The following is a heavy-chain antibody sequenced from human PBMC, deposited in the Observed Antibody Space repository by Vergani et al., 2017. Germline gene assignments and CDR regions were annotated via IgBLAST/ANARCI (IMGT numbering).Heavy chain of an antibody. CDR3: ARLSYDTTPYLQGGYDC. CDR1: GFTFSACP. Sequence: EVQLVESGGVAVQPGGSLRLSCAASGFTFSACPMTWVRQAPGKGLEWVSAISARYPSTYYADSVEGRFTISRDNSKNMLYLQMNSLRAEDTAVYYCARLSYDTTPYLQGGYDCWGQGTLVSVSS. V-gene: IGHV3-23*04. J-gene: IGHJ4*02. CDR2: ISARYPST. D-gene: IGHD3-22*01.